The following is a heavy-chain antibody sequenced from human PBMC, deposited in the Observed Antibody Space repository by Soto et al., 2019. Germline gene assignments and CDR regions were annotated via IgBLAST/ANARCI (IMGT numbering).Heavy chain of an antibody. CDR2: ISGSGDST. V-gene: IGHV3-23*01. CDR1: GFIFRSYA. D-gene: IGHD5-12*01. CDR3: AKGGVGGVRGWDIFNWFDS. Sequence: VSLRLSCAASGFIFRSYAMNWVRQAPGKGLERVSGISGSGDSTYYADAVKGRFTISRDNSKNTLFLQMNSLRDDDGAVYYCAKGGVGGVRGWDIFNWFDSGGQGILVTVSS. J-gene: IGHJ5*01.